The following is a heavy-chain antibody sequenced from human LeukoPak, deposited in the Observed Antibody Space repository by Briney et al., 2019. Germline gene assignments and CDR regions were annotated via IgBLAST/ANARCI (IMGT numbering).Heavy chain of an antibody. Sequence: SETLSLTCTVSGGSISSGGYYWSWIRQHPGKGLEWIGYIYYSGSTYYNPSLKSRVTISVDMSKNQFSLKLSSVTAADTAVYYCARDLVRGVIIDWGQGTLVTVSS. V-gene: IGHV4-31*03. CDR3: ARDLVRGVIID. D-gene: IGHD3-10*01. CDR2: IYYSGST. CDR1: GGSISSGGYY. J-gene: IGHJ4*02.